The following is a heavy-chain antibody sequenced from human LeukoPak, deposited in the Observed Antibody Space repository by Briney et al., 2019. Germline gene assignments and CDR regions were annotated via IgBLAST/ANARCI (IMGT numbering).Heavy chain of an antibody. V-gene: IGHV1-3*01. J-gene: IGHJ4*02. CDR1: GYTVTSYA. D-gene: IGHD3-10*01. CDR3: ARGEGTYGLLWFGELLGY. Sequence: ASVKVSCKASGYTVTSYAMHWVRQAPGQRLEWMGWINDGNGNTKYSQKFQGRVTITRDTSASTAYMELSSLRSEDTAVYYCARGEGTYGLLWFGELLGYWGQGTLFTVSS. CDR2: INDGNGNT.